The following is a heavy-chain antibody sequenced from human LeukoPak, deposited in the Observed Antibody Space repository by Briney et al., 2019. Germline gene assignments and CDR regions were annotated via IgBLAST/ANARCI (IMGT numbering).Heavy chain of an antibody. CDR1: GFPFSSYW. CDR3: ARDQVDVDTAMVGEDYYYGMDV. CDR2: IKQDGSKK. V-gene: IGHV3-7*01. Sequence: GSLRLSCVASGFPFSSYWMTWVRQAPGKGLEWVANIKQDGSKKSYVDSVKGRFTISRDNAKNSLYLQMNSLRAEDTAVYYCARDQVDVDTAMVGEDYYYGMDVWGQGTTVTVSS. J-gene: IGHJ6*02. D-gene: IGHD5-18*01.